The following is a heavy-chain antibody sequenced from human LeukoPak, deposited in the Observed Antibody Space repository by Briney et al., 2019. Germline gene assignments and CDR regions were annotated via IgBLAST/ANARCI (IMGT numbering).Heavy chain of an antibody. Sequence: PSETLSLTCAVYGGSFSGYYWSWIRQPPGKGLECIGEINHSGSTNYNPSLKSRVTISVDTSKNQFSLKLSSVTAADTAVYYCARGLKDYWGQGTLVTVSS. CDR2: INHSGST. CDR3: ARGLKDY. CDR1: GGSFSGYY. J-gene: IGHJ4*02. V-gene: IGHV4-34*01.